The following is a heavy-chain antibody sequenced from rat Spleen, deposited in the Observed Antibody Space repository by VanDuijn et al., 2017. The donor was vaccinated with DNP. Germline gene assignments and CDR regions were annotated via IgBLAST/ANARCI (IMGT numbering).Heavy chain of an antibody. J-gene: IGHJ1*01. CDR2: ISYDGSST. Sequence: EVQLVESGGGLVQPGRSMKLSCAASGFTFSDYYMAWVRQAPKKGLEWVASISYDGSSTYYRDSVKGRFTISRDNAKTTQYLQMDSLRSEDTATYYCARRGDSNYWYFDFWGPGTMVTVSS. D-gene: IGHD1-2*01. CDR1: GFTFSDYY. CDR3: ARRGDSNYWYFDF. V-gene: IGHV5-22*01.